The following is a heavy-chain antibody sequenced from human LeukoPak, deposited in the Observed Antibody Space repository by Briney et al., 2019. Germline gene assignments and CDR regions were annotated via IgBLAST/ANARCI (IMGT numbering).Heavy chain of an antibody. CDR1: GGSISSGGYS. CDR2: IYHSGST. CDR3: ARVGERGIDY. Sequence: PSETLSLTCAVSGGSISSGGYSWGWIRQPPGKGLEWIGYIYHSGSTYYNPSLKSRVTISVDRSKNQFSLKLSSVTAADTAVYYCARVGERGIDYWGQGTLVTVSS. D-gene: IGHD3-16*01. V-gene: IGHV4-30-2*01. J-gene: IGHJ4*02.